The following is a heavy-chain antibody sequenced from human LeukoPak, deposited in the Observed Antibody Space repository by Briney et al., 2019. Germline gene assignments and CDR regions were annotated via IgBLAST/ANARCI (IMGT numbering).Heavy chain of an antibody. V-gene: IGHV1-2*02. CDR2: INPNSGGT. CDR1: GYTFTGYY. CDR3: ARDQQGGNSEFDY. J-gene: IGHJ4*02. Sequence: GASVKVSCKASGYTFTGYYMHWVRQAPGQGLEWMGWINPNSGGTNYAQKFQGRVTMTRDTSSSTAYMELSRLRSADTAVYYCARDQQGGNSEFDYWGQGTLVTVSS. D-gene: IGHD4-23*01.